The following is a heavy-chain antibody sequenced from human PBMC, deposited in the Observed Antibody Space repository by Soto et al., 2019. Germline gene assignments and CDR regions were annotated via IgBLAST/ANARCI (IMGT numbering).Heavy chain of an antibody. Sequence: RESLKISCKAIGYTFTNYWIGWVRQTPGKGLEWMGIIFPGDSDTRYNPPFEGQVTVSADESISTAYLQWNTLKASDTAMYYCVRPNFGALTHFDFWGQGTLVTVSS. CDR1: GYTFTNYW. D-gene: IGHD3-16*01. V-gene: IGHV5-51*01. J-gene: IGHJ4*02. CDR2: IFPGDSDT. CDR3: VRPNFGALTHFDF.